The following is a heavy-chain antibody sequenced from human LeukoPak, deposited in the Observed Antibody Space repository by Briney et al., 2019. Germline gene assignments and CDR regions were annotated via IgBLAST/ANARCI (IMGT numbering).Heavy chain of an antibody. CDR1: GYTFTGYY. Sequence: ASVKVSCKASGYTFTGYYMHWVRQAPGQGLEWMGWINPNSGGTNYAQKFQGRVTMTRDTSISTAYMELSRLRSDDTAVYYCARGGRLAAAGKGGWFDPWGQGTLVTVSS. CDR3: ARGGRLAAAGKGGWFDP. CDR2: INPNSGGT. V-gene: IGHV1-2*02. J-gene: IGHJ5*02. D-gene: IGHD6-13*01.